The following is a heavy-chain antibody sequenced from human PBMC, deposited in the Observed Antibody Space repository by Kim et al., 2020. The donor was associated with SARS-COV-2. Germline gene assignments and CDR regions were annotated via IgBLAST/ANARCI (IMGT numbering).Heavy chain of an antibody. CDR2: ISAYNGNT. J-gene: IGHJ4*02. Sequence: ASVKVSCKASGYTFTSYGISWVRQAPGQGFEWMGWISAYNGNTNYAQKLQGRVTMTTDTSTSTAYMELRSLRSDDTAVYYCASGREALGRAAFDYWGQGTLVTVSS. CDR1: GYTFTSYG. D-gene: IGHD7-27*01. CDR3: ASGREALGRAAFDY. V-gene: IGHV1-18*01.